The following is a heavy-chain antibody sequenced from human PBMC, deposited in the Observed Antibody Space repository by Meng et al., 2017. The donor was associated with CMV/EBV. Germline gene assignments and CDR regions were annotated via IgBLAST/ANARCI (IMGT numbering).Heavy chain of an antibody. D-gene: IGHD3-3*02. Sequence: GGSLRLSCTASGFTFGDYAMSWVRQAPGKGLEWVAFIRYDGSNKYYADSVKGRFTISRDNSKNTLYLQMNSLRAEDTAVYYCAKESISADPNKGSYYYGMDVWGQGTTVTVSS. CDR1: GFTFGDYA. V-gene: IGHV3-30*02. CDR3: AKESISADPNKGSYYYGMDV. J-gene: IGHJ6*02. CDR2: IRYDGSNK.